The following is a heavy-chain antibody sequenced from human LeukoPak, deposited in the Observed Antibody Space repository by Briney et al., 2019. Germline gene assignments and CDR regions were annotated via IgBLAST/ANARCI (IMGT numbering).Heavy chain of an antibody. V-gene: IGHV3-7*01. CDR2: IKQDGSEK. D-gene: IGHD6-13*01. CDR1: GFTFSTYW. CDR3: ARDNMRDGGIAAAGTDY. J-gene: IGHJ4*02. Sequence: GGSLRLSCAASGFTFSTYWMSWVRQAPGKGLEWVANIKQDGSEKYYVDSVKGRLTISRDNAKNSLCLQMNSLRAEDTAVYYCARDNMRDGGIAAAGTDYWGQGTLVTVSS.